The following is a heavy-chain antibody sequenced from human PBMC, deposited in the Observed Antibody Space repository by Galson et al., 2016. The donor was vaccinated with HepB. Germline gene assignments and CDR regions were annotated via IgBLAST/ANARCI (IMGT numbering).Heavy chain of an antibody. V-gene: IGHV4-39*01. CDR2: IYYSGST. J-gene: IGHJ4*02. CDR3: ARLSGSSGWYHFDY. D-gene: IGHD6-19*01. CDR1: GGSVSSSSYY. Sequence: LSLTCTVSGGSVSSSSYYWGWIRQPPGKGLEWIGNIYYSGSTYYNPSLRSRVTISVDTSKNQISLKLSSVTAADTAVYYCARLSGSSGWYHFDYWGQGTLVTVSS.